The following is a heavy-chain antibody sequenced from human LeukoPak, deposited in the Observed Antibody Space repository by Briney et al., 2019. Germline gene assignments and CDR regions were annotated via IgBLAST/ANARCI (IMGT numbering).Heavy chain of an antibody. CDR2: IYYTGST. D-gene: IGHD3-22*01. CDR1: GGSVSSGSYY. V-gene: IGHV4-61*01. CDR3: ARFYYDSSGFYYYFDY. J-gene: IGHJ4*02. Sequence: SETLSLTCTVSGGSVSSGSYYWSWIRQPPGKGLEWVGYIYYTGSTNYNPSLKSRVTISVDTSKNQFSLKLSSVTAADTAVYYCARFYYDSSGFYYYFDYWGQGALVTVSS.